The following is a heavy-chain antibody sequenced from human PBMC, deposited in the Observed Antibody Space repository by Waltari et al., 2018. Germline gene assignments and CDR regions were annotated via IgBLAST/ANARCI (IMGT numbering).Heavy chain of an antibody. D-gene: IGHD3-3*02. V-gene: IGHV3-33*05. J-gene: IGHJ6*02. Sequence: QVQVVESGGGVVQPGGSLRLSCAASGLTLGNYGMHWVRQAPGKGLEWVAVIQYDGSIKNYADSVKGRFTISRENSKHTLYLEMNSLRAEDTAVYYCAREFSRICFHALDGWGQGTAVTVSS. CDR1: GLTLGNYG. CDR3: AREFSRICFHALDG. CDR2: IQYDGSIK.